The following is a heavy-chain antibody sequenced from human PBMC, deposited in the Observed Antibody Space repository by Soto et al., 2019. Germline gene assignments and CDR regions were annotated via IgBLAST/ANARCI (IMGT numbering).Heavy chain of an antibody. V-gene: IGHV3-21*01. Sequence: GGSLRLSCAASGFTFSSYSMNWVRQAPGKGLEWVSSISSSSSYIYYADSVKGRFTISRDNAKNSLNLQMNSLRAEDTAVYYCARAYYDFWSGYIDNWFDPWGQGTLVTVS. CDR1: GFTFSSYS. D-gene: IGHD3-3*01. CDR3: ARAYYDFWSGYIDNWFDP. J-gene: IGHJ5*02. CDR2: ISSSSSYI.